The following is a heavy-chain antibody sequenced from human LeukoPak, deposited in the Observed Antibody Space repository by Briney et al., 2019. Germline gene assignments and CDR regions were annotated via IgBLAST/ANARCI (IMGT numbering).Heavy chain of an antibody. CDR2: INPNSGGT. J-gene: IGHJ4*02. D-gene: IGHD6-13*01. CDR1: GYTFIGYY. Sequence: ASVKVSCKVSGYTFIGYYIHWVRQAPGQGLEWMGWINPNSGGTNYAQKFQGRVTMTRDTSISTAYMELSRLRSDDTAVYYCARVGARIAAAGYFDYWGQGTLVTVSS. V-gene: IGHV1-2*02. CDR3: ARVGARIAAAGYFDY.